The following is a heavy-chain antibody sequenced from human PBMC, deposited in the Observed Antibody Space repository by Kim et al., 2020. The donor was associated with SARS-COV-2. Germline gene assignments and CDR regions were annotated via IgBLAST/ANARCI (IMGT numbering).Heavy chain of an antibody. CDR1: GGSISSSSYY. D-gene: IGHD6-13*01. CDR2: INYSGST. CDR3: VRQGGSSWAFDY. Sequence: SETLSLTCTVSGGSISSSSYYWGWIRQPPGKDHEWLGSINYSGSTYYNPSLNSRFAISVDMSENQVSLSVTSGTAADTAVYYCVRQGGSSWAFDYWGRGTLVTVSS. J-gene: IGHJ4*02. V-gene: IGHV4-39*01.